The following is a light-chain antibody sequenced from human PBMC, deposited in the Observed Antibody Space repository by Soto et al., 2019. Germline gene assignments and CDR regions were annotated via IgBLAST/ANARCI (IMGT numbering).Light chain of an antibody. Sequence: EIVLTQSPGTLSLSPGERATLSCRASQSVSNNYLAWYQQKPGQAPRLLIYGASNRATATPPRFSGSGSGTEFTLTISSLQSEDFAVYYCQQYDNWPITFGQGTRLEIK. J-gene: IGKJ5*01. CDR3: QQYDNWPIT. V-gene: IGKV3-15*01. CDR1: QSVSNN. CDR2: GAS.